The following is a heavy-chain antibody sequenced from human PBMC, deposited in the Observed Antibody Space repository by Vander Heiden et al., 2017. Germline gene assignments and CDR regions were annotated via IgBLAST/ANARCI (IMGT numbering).Heavy chain of an antibody. CDR2: INYDGSKK. D-gene: IGHD3-22*01. Sequence: EAQLVESVATLAQPWGSLRLSCAASGFTFSDYWMTWVRQDPGKGLEWVANINYDGSKKYYVDSLKGRFTNSRDNAKNSLFLQLTSLGAEDTAVYYCARDRNYYESGVYYDAFDIWGQGTKVTVSS. V-gene: IGHV3-7*01. CDR1: GFTFSDYW. CDR3: ARDRNYYESGVYYDAFDI. J-gene: IGHJ3*02.